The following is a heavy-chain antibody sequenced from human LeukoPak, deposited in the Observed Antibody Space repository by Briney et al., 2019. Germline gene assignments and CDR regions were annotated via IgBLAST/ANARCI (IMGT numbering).Heavy chain of an antibody. V-gene: IGHV3-53*01. CDR3: ARDTIPVKIDY. CDR1: GFTVSSNY. CDR2: IYSGGST. Sequence: PGGSLRLSCAASGFTVSSNYMSWVRQAPGKGLEWVSVIYSGGSTYYADSVKGRFTISRDNAKNSLYLQMNSLRAEDTAVYYCARDTIPVKIDYWGQGTLVTVSS. J-gene: IGHJ4*02. D-gene: IGHD3-3*01.